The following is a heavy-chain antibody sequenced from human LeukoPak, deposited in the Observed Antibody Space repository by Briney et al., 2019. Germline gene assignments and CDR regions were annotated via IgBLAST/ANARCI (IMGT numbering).Heavy chain of an antibody. D-gene: IGHD3-22*01. V-gene: IGHV3-48*01. J-gene: IGHJ4*02. CDR1: GFTFTTYN. Sequence: GGSLRLSCAASGFTFTTYNMNWVRQAPGKGLGWISYYADSVKGRFTISRDNGKNSLFLQMNSLRAEDTAVYYCARGAPYYYDGSGLYYFDYWGQGTLVTVSS. CDR3: ARGAPYYYDGSGLYYFDY.